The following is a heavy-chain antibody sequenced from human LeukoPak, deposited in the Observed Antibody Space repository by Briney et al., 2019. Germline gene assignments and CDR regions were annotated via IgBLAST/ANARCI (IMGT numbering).Heavy chain of an antibody. V-gene: IGHV4-38-2*01. D-gene: IGHD3-22*01. J-gene: IGHJ4*02. CDR2: IYHSGST. CDR3: ARAYDSSGNDY. Sequence: PSETLSLTCAVSGYSISSGYYWGWIRQPPGKGLEWIGRIYHSGSTYYNPCLKRRVTISVDTSKNQFSLKLSSVTAADAAVYYCARAYDSSGNDYWGQGTLVTVSS. CDR1: GYSISSGYY.